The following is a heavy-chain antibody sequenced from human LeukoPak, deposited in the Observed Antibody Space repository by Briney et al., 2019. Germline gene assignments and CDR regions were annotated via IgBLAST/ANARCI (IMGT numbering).Heavy chain of an antibody. J-gene: IGHJ6*03. D-gene: IGHD3-10*02. Sequence: QPGGSLRLSCAAYGFTLSNYAMSSVRQAPGKGLEWVSAIIGSGSTYPADSGKGRFTISRDNSKNTLYLQMNSLRGEDTALYYCAKEYVHGRDYYCYRDVGGKGTTVTVSS. V-gene: IGHV3-23*01. CDR1: GFTLSNYA. CDR3: AKEYVHGRDYYCYRDV. CDR2: IIGSGST.